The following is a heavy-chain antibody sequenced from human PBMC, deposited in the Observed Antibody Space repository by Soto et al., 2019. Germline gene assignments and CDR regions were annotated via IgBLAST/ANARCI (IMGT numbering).Heavy chain of an antibody. D-gene: IGHD4-17*01. CDR1: GGSISSGGYY. CDR2: IYYSGST. J-gene: IGHJ5*02. V-gene: IGHV4-31*03. CDR3: ARDRLRDWFDP. Sequence: SETLSLTCTVSGGSISSGGYYWSWIRQHPGKGLEWIGYIYYSGSTYYNPSPKSRVTISVDTSKNQFSLKLSSVTAADTAVYYCARDRLRDWFDPWGQGTLVTVSS.